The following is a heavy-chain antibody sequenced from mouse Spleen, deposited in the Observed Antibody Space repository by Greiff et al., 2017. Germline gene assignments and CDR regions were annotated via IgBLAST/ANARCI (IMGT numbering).Heavy chain of an antibody. Sequence: QVQLKESGAELVRPGASVTLSCKASGYTFTDYEMHWVKQTPVHGLEWIGAIDPETGGTAYNQKFKGKAILTADKSSSTAYMELRSLTSEDSAVYYCTRVDYDGWGQGTLVTVSA. CDR2: IDPETGGT. V-gene: IGHV1-15*01. CDR3: TRVDYDG. J-gene: IGHJ3*01. D-gene: IGHD2-4*01. CDR1: GYTFTDYE.